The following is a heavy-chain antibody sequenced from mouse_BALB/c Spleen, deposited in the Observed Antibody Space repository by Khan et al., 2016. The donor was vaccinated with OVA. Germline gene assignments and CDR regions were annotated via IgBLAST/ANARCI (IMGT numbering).Heavy chain of an antibody. Sequence: QVRLQQSGAELAKPGASVKMSCKASGYTFSTYWIHWVKQRPGQGLEWIGYINPSSGYTYYNQRFNDKATLTADKSSSTAYMQLSSLTSEDSAVYYCVRDRIDYWGQGTTLTVSS. CDR1: GYTFSTYW. CDR2: INPSSGYT. V-gene: IGHV1-7*01. J-gene: IGHJ2*01. CDR3: VRDRIDY.